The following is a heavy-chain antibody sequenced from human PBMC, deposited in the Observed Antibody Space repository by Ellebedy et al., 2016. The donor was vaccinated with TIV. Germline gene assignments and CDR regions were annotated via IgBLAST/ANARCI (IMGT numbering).Heavy chain of an antibody. D-gene: IGHD2-15*01. Sequence: ASVKVSCKTSGYTFTDYTVTWVRQAPGQGLEWMGGMTGRNGNTNYAQKLQGRVTMTADTSTSTAYMELRSLRSDDTAVYYCARYCSGGSCYIGFDYWGQGTLVTVSS. CDR3: ARYCSGGSCYIGFDY. CDR1: GYTFTDYT. V-gene: IGHV1-18*04. J-gene: IGHJ4*02. CDR2: MTGRNGNT.